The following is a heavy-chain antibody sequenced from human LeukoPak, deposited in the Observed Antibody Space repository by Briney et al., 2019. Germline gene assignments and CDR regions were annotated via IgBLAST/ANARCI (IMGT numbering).Heavy chain of an antibody. CDR3: ARLSTVTTSFDY. J-gene: IGHJ4*02. D-gene: IGHD4-17*01. CDR1: VGPFRGYY. V-gene: IGHV4-59*10. CDR2: IYTSGTT. Sequence: SETLSLTCAVYVGPFRGYYWSWIRQPPGKGLEWIGRIYTSGTTHYNPSLKSRVTMSVDTSKNQFSLKLSSVTAADTAVYYCARLSTVTTSFDYWGQGTLVTVSS.